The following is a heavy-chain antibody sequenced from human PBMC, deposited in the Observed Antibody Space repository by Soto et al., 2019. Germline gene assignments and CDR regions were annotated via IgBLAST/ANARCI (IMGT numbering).Heavy chain of an antibody. Sequence: ASVKVSCKASGYTFTRSGISWVRQAPGQGLEWMGWISTYNGDTNYAQTFQGRVTMTTDTTTSTVHMEVRSLRSDDTAVYYCAREGVAPYYYYGMDVWGQGTPVTVSS. CDR3: AREGVAPYYYYGMDV. CDR2: ISTYNGDT. V-gene: IGHV1-18*01. J-gene: IGHJ6*02. CDR1: GYTFTRSG. D-gene: IGHD5-12*01.